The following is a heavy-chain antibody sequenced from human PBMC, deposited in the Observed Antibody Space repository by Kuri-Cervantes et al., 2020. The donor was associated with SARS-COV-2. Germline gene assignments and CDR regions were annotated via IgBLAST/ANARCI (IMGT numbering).Heavy chain of an antibody. CDR1: GFTFSNYW. D-gene: IGHD1-20*01. CDR3: ARVITGSYY. Sequence: GESLKISCAASGFTFSNYWMSWVRQIPGKGLEWVANIRQDGIEKYHVDSVKGRFTISRDNANNSLYLQMNSLRVEDTAIYYCARVITGSYYWGQGTLVTVSS. V-gene: IGHV3-7*01. J-gene: IGHJ4*02. CDR2: IRQDGIEK.